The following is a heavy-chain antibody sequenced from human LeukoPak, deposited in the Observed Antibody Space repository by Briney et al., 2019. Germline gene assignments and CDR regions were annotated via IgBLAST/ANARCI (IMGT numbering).Heavy chain of an antibody. CDR2: ISASAGNT. CDR3: ARAILAYCGGDCYPPFRYFDY. J-gene: IGHJ4*02. V-gene: IGHV3-23*01. Sequence: GGSLRLSCAASGFTFDDYAMTWVRQAPGKGLEWVSAISASAGNTYYPDSVRGRFTVSRDNSKNTLYLQMNRLRADGTAVYYCARAILAYCGGDCYPPFRYFDYWGQGTLVTVSS. CDR1: GFTFDDYA. D-gene: IGHD2-21*01.